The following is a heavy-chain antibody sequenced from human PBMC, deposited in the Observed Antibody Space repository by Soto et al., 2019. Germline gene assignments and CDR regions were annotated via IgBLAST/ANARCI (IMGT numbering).Heavy chain of an antibody. Sequence: ASVKVSCKASGCTFSSYAISWVRQAPGQGLEWMGGIIPIFGTANYAQKFQGRVTITADESTSTAYMELSSLRSEDTAVYYCARDTSRGEIRRTFWFQPWGQGTLVTLSS. CDR3: ARDTSRGEIRRTFWFQP. D-gene: IGHD3-16*01. CDR1: GCTFSSYA. J-gene: IGHJ5*02. CDR2: IIPIFGTA. V-gene: IGHV1-69*13.